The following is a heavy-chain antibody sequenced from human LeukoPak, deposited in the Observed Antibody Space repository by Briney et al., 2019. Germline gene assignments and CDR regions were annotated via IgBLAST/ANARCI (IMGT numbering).Heavy chain of an antibody. D-gene: IGHD4-17*01. CDR1: GGSISSYY. CDR3: ARAYGDYDYFDY. CDR2: IYYSGST. V-gene: IGHV4-59*01. Sequence: PSETLSLTCTVSGGSISSYYWSWIRQPPGKGLEWIGYIYYSGSTNYNPSLKSRVTISVDTSKNQFSLKLSSVTAADTAVYYCARAYGDYDYFDYWGQGTLVTVSS. J-gene: IGHJ4*02.